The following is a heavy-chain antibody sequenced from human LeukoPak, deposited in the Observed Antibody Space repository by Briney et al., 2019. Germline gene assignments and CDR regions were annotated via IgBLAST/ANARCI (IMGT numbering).Heavy chain of an antibody. D-gene: IGHD3-22*01. V-gene: IGHV3-7*05. J-gene: IGHJ4*02. Sequence: GGSLRLSCAASGFTFSNYWMDWVRQAPGKGLELLAMIKQDGSDKYYVDSVKGRFTVSKDNAENSLYLQTNSLRAEDTAVYYCARNRGGGSGYSDYWGQGTLVTVSS. CDR3: ARNRGGGSGYSDY. CDR1: GFTFSNYW. CDR2: IKQDGSDK.